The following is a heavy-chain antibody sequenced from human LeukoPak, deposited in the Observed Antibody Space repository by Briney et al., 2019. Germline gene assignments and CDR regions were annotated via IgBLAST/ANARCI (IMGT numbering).Heavy chain of an antibody. J-gene: IGHJ6*03. CDR3: ARENWDLCSGYYYYYMDV. CDR1: GGSLSSYY. CDR2: IYTSGST. D-gene: IGHD3-3*01. Sequence: SETLSLTCTVSGGSLSSYYWSWIRQPAGKGLEWIGRIYTSGSTNYNPSLKSRVTMSVDTSKNQCSLKLSSVTAADTAVYYCARENWDLCSGYYYYYMDVWGKGTTVTVSS. V-gene: IGHV4-4*07.